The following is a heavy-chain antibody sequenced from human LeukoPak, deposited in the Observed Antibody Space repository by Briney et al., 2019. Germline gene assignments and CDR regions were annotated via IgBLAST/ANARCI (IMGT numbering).Heavy chain of an antibody. CDR3: VKHSGGVYGNSDS. J-gene: IGHJ4*02. CDR1: GFTFSSYA. V-gene: IGHV3-23*01. CDR2: VGRSGVDT. D-gene: IGHD1-1*01. Sequence: GGSLRLSCVASGFTFSSYAASWFRQAPGKGLEWVSTVGRSGVDTYYADSVRGRFTISKDSSKNTLQMNSLSAEDTAIYYCVKHSGGVYGNSDSWGQGILVTVSS.